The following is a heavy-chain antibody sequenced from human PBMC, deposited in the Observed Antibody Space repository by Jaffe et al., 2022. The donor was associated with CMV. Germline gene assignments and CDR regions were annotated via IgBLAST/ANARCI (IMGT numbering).Heavy chain of an antibody. V-gene: IGHV3-23*01. CDR2: ISSSGGSI. CDR3: AKNCLGGETSGCLDY. Sequence: EVQLLESGGGLVQSGGSLRLSCSASGFTFSSSAMSWVRQPPGKGLEWVSTISSSGGSIHSADSVKGRFTVSRDNSKNTLYLQMNSLRAEDTAVYYCAKNCLGGETSGCLDYWGQGTLVTVSS. D-gene: IGHD3-22*01. CDR1: GFTFSSSA. J-gene: IGHJ4*02.